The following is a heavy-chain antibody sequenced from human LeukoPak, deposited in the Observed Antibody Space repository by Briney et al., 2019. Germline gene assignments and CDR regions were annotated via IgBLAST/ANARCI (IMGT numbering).Heavy chain of an antibody. CDR2: IYSGGST. V-gene: IGHV3-66*01. Sequence: GGSLRLSCAASGFTVSSNYMSWVRQAPGKGLEWVSVIYSGGSTYYADSVKGRFTISRDNSKNTVYLQMDSLRAEDTAIYYCARNLGATADYWGQGTLATVSS. D-gene: IGHD1-26*01. J-gene: IGHJ4*02. CDR1: GFTVSSNY. CDR3: ARNLGATADY.